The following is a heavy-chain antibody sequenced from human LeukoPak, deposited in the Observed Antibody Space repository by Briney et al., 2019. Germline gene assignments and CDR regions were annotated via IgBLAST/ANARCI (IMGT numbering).Heavy chain of an antibody. CDR3: AREMTPYSSSAFDYMDV. CDR1: GYTFSSYG. Sequence: ASVKVSCKTSGYTFSSYGVSWVRQAPGQGLEWVGWISGYNGHTNYAQKFKGRVTMTTDTSTTDTYTTTVYMEVRSLRSDDTAVYYCAREMTPYSSSAFDYMDVWGKGTTVTVSS. J-gene: IGHJ6*03. D-gene: IGHD6-6*01. CDR2: ISGYNGHT. V-gene: IGHV1-18*01.